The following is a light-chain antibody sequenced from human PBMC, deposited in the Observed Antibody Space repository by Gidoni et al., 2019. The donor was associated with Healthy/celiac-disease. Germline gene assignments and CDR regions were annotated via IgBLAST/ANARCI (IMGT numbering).Light chain of an antibody. Sequence: QSALTQPRSVSGSPGQSVTISCTGTSSDVGGYNYVSWYQQHPGKAPKLIIYDVSKRPSGVPDRFSGSKSGNTASLTISGLQAEDEADYYCCSYAGSPSVFGGGTKLTVL. V-gene: IGLV2-11*01. CDR1: SSDVGGYNY. CDR2: DVS. J-gene: IGLJ3*02. CDR3: CSYAGSPSV.